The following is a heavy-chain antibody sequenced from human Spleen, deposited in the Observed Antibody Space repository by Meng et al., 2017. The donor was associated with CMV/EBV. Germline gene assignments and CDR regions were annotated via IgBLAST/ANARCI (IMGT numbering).Heavy chain of an antibody. J-gene: IGHJ4*02. D-gene: IGHD2-2*01. CDR2: ISFDGSNK. Sequence: GESLKISCAASGFTFSSYGMHWVRQAPGKGLEWVAVISFDGSNKFYADSVKGRFTISRDNSKNTLYLQMNSLRPEDTAVYYCARGPAAIDHWGQGTLVTVSS. CDR3: ARGPAAIDH. CDR1: GFTFSSYG. V-gene: IGHV3-30*03.